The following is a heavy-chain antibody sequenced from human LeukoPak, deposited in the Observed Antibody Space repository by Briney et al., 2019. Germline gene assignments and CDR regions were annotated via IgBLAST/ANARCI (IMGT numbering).Heavy chain of an antibody. CDR3: ARARGSSWYLGYFDY. Sequence: GGSLRLSCVVSGFTFSSYWMSWVRQAPGKGLEWVANIKQDGSEKYYVDSVKGRFTISRDNAKNSLYLQMNSLRAEDTAVYYCARARGSSWYLGYFDYWGQGTLVTVSS. J-gene: IGHJ4*02. CDR2: IKQDGSEK. V-gene: IGHV3-7*01. D-gene: IGHD6-13*01. CDR1: GFTFSSYW.